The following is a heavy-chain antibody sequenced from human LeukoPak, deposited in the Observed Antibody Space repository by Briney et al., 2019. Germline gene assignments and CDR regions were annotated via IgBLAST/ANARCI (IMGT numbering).Heavy chain of an antibody. J-gene: IGHJ5*02. CDR1: GYTFTSYG. CDR3: ARVMGVAAAHWFDP. D-gene: IGHD6-13*01. Sequence: ASVKVSCKASGYTFTSYGISWVRQAPGQGLEWMGWISAYNGNTNYAQKLQGRVTMTTDTSTSAAYMELRSLRSDDTAVYHCARVMGVAAAHWFDPWGQGTLVTVSS. CDR2: ISAYNGNT. V-gene: IGHV1-18*01.